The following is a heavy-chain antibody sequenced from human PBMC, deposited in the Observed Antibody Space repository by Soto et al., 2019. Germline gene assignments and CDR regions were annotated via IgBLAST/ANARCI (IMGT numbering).Heavy chain of an antibody. Sequence: PSETLSLTCAVYGGSFSGYYWTWIRQPPGTGLEWIGEINHSGSTNYNPRLKSRVTISVDTSKNQFSLKLTSVTAADTAVYYCARDKITGLFDYWGQGTLVTVSS. V-gene: IGHV4-34*01. D-gene: IGHD2-8*02. J-gene: IGHJ4*02. CDR2: INHSGST. CDR1: GGSFSGYY. CDR3: ARDKITGLFDY.